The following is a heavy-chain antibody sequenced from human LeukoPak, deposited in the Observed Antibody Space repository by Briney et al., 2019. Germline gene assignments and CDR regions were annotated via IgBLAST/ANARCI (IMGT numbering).Heavy chain of an antibody. J-gene: IGHJ5*02. D-gene: IGHD4-17*01. CDR2: MSYSGRN. Sequence: SETLSLTCTVSGGSISTYYWTWIRQPPGKGLELIGYMSYSGRNNQNPSLKSRLTISVDASKNQFSLTLSSVTAADTAVYYCARRCSGDYGHWFDPSGQGTLVTVSS. CDR1: GGSISTYY. CDR3: ARRCSGDYGHWFDP. V-gene: IGHV4-59*08.